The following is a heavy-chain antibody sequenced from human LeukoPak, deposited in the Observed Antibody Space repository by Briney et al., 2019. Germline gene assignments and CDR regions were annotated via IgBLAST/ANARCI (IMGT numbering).Heavy chain of an antibody. V-gene: IGHV3-23*01. CDR2: ISGTSGNT. Sequence: GGSLRLSCAASGFTFSIYAMSWVRQAPGKGLEWVSSISGTSGNTYYADSVKGRFTISRDTSKNTLYLQINSLRVEDTAVYYCIVFGDSNHWGQGTLVTVSS. CDR3: IVFGDSNH. J-gene: IGHJ5*02. D-gene: IGHD4-17*01. CDR1: GFTFSIYA.